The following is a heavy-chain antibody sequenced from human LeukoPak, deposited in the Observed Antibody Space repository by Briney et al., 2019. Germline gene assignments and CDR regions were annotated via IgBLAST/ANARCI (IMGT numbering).Heavy chain of an antibody. V-gene: IGHV3-72*01. D-gene: IGHD3-10*01. CDR3: VREYYGGYDY. CDR2: SRNKENNYNT. CDR1: GFDLSVYY. J-gene: IGHJ4*02. Sequence: GGSLRLSCATSGFDLSVYYMAWARQAPGKGLEWVGISRNKENNYNTEYAASVKGRITISRDESQNLLHLQMRSLKSDDTAVYYCVREYYGGYDYWGQGTLVTVSS.